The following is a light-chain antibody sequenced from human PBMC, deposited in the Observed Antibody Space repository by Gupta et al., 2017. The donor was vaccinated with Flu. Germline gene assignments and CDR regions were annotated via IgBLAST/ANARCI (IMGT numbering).Light chain of an antibody. Sequence: ATLSLSPGERATLSCRTSQNVAESLAWYQQKRGQAPRLLIYDASKRAAGIPDRFSGSGSGTDFTLTITKIEPADFAVYYCLQRSSWPRFAFGPGTKV. CDR1: QNVAES. CDR2: DAS. CDR3: LQRSSWPRFA. V-gene: IGKV3-11*01. J-gene: IGKJ3*01.